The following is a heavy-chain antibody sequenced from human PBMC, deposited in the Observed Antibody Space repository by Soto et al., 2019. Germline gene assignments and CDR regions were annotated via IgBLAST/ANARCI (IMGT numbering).Heavy chain of an antibody. J-gene: IGHJ4*02. Sequence: SETLSLTCIVSGGSIGNYYWSWIRQPPGKGLEWIGYIRYTGTTRYNPSLKSRVTTSVDVSENQLSLKLTSVTAADTAVYYCAREWSAFDYWGPGILVTVSS. CDR3: AREWSAFDY. CDR1: GGSIGNYY. D-gene: IGHD2-15*01. V-gene: IGHV4-59*01. CDR2: IRYTGTT.